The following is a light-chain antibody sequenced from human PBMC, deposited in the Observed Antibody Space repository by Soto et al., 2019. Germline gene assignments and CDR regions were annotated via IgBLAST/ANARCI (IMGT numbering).Light chain of an antibody. J-gene: IGKJ2*01. V-gene: IGKV3-20*01. CDR2: AAS. CDR3: QQYETSPRT. CDR1: QSVTSSN. Sequence: EIVLTQSPDTLSLSPGERATLSCRASQSVTSSNLAWYQQKPGQAPRLLIHAASIRATGIPDRITGSGSGTDFTLTISRLEPEDFAIYYCQQYETSPRTFGQGTQLEI.